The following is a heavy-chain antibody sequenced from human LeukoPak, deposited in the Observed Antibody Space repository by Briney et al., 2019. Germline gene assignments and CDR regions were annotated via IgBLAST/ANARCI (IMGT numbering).Heavy chain of an antibody. J-gene: IGHJ4*02. CDR2: IKSKTHAGTT. CDR1: GFTFSNAW. CDR3: ITDLGDYGY. Sequence: GGSLRLSCAASGFTFSNAWMSWVRQAPGKGLEWVGRIKSKTHAGTTEYAAPVKGRFTISRDDSKNTLSLQMNSLKTEDTAVYYCITDLGDYGYWGQGTPVTVSA. D-gene: IGHD4-17*01. V-gene: IGHV3-15*01.